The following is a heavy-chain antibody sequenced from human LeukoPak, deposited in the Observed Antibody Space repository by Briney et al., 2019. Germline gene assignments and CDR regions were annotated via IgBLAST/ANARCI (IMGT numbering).Heavy chain of an antibody. Sequence: GGSLRLSCAASGFTFSSYSMNWVRQAPGKGLEWVSSISSSSYIYYADSVKGRFTISRDNAKNSLYLQMNSLRAEDTAVYYCARATSSGSYYYYFDYWGQGTLVTVSS. CDR2: ISSSSYI. CDR3: ARATSSGSYYYYFDY. J-gene: IGHJ4*02. D-gene: IGHD1-26*01. CDR1: GFTFSSYS. V-gene: IGHV3-21*01.